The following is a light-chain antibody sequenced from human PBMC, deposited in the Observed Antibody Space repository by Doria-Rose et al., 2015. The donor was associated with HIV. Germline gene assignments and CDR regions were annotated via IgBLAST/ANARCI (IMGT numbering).Light chain of an antibody. CDR1: QRVKSSY. CDR3: QQYGTSRGT. V-gene: IGKV3-20*01. J-gene: IGKJ5*01. CDR2: DAS. Sequence: TQSPGTLSLSPGDRDTLSCRASQRVKSSYLAWYQQKPGQAPRLLIYDASSRATGIPDRLSGSGSGTDFTLTISRLEPEDVAVYYCQQYGTSRGTFGQGTRLEIK.